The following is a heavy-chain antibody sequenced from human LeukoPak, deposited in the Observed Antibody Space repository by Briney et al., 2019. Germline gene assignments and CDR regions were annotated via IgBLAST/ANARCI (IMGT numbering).Heavy chain of an antibody. CDR1: GGTFSSYA. Sequence: SVKVSCKASGGTFSSYAISWVRQAPGQGLEWMGGIIPIFGTANYAQEFQGRVTITADESTSTAYMELSSLRSEDTAVYYCARKDIVVVPAAKDYYGMDVWGKGTTVTVSS. J-gene: IGHJ6*04. V-gene: IGHV1-69*13. D-gene: IGHD2-2*01. CDR2: IIPIFGTA. CDR3: ARKDIVVVPAAKDYYGMDV.